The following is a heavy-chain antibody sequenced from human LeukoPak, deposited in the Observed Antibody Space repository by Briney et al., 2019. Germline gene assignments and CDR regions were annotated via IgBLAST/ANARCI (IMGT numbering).Heavy chain of an antibody. CDR3: ARDHDVVVVAATHDY. J-gene: IGHJ4*02. V-gene: IGHV4-34*01. CDR2: INHSGST. CDR1: GGSFSGYY. Sequence: PSGTLSLTCAVYGGSFSGYYWSWIRQPPGKGLEWIGEINHSGSTNYNPSLKSRVTISVDTSKNQFSLKLSSVTAADTAVYYCARDHDVVVVAATHDYWGQGTLVTVSS. D-gene: IGHD2-15*01.